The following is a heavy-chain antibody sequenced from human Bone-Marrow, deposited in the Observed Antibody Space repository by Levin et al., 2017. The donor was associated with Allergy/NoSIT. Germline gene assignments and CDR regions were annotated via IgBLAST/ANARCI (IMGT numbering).Heavy chain of an antibody. J-gene: IGHJ6*02. CDR3: ARELGGDYDYQYYVMDV. V-gene: IGHV3-74*01. CDR1: GFTFSNYW. D-gene: IGHD4-17*01. CDR2: VNNDGRNT. Sequence: GGSLRLSCAASGFTFSNYWMHWVRQVPGKGLVWVSRVNNDGRNTNYADSVKGRFTIARDNAKNTLFLQMNNLRAEDTSVYYCARELGGDYDYQYYVMDVWGQGTTVTVSS.